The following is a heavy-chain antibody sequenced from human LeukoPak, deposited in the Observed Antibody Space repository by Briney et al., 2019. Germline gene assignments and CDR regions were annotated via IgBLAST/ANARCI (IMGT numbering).Heavy chain of an antibody. V-gene: IGHV3-30*18. J-gene: IGHJ4*02. Sequence: GGSLRLSCAASGFTFSTYGMHWVRQAPGKGLEWVAVISYDGSNEYYADSVKGRFTISRDNSKNTLYLQMSSLRAEDTAVYYCAKEFNRGLPDYWGQRTLVTVPS. CDR3: AKEFNRGLPDY. D-gene: IGHD2-21*01. CDR1: GFTFSTYG. CDR2: ISYDGSNE.